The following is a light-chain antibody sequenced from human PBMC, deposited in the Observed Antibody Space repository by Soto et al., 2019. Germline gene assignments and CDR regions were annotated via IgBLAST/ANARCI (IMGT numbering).Light chain of an antibody. V-gene: IGLV2-14*01. CDR3: SSYTSSGTLVV. J-gene: IGLJ2*01. CDR2: DVS. Sequence: QSALTQPASVSGSPGQSITISCTGTSSDVGGYNYVSWYQANPGRAPKLIIYDVSNRPSGISNRFSGSKSGNTASLTISGLQAEYEADYYCSSYTSSGTLVVFGGGTKLTVL. CDR1: SSDVGGYNY.